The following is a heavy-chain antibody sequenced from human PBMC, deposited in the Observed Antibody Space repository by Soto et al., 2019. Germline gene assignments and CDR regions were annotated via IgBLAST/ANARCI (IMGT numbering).Heavy chain of an antibody. D-gene: IGHD3-22*01. CDR2: ISYDGSNK. CDR3: ARDAWDYYDSSGNEGCLDY. V-gene: IGHV3-30-3*01. CDR1: GFTFSSYA. J-gene: IGHJ4*02. Sequence: PGGSLRLSCAASGFTFSSYAMHWVRQAPGKGLEWVAVISYDGSNKYYADSVKGRFTISRDNSKNTLYLQMNSLRAEDTAVYYCARDAWDYYDSSGNEGCLDYWGQGTLVTVSS.